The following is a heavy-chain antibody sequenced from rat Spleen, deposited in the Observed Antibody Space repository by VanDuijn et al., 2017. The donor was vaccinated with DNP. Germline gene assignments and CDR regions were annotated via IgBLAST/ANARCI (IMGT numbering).Heavy chain of an antibody. V-gene: IGHV4-2*01. J-gene: IGHJ2*01. Sequence: EVKLVESGGGLVQPGRSLKLSCAASGFNFNDYWMGWVRQAPEKGLEWIGEINKDSSTIKYTPSLKDKFTISRDNVQNALYLQMSKPGSEDTAIYYCARGPNYGGYADYFDYWGQGVMVTVSS. CDR2: INKDSSTI. D-gene: IGHD1-11*01. CDR3: ARGPNYGGYADYFDY. CDR1: GFNFNDYW.